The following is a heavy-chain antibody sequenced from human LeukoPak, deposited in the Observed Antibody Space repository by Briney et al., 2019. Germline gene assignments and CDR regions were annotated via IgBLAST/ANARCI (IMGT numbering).Heavy chain of an antibody. J-gene: IGHJ4*02. V-gene: IGHV3-48*02. CDR3: VRGQGRDFDY. CDR2: VGLRDSGS. CDR1: GFAFSSYT. Sequence: GGSLRLSCAASGFAFSSYTFNWVRQAPGKGLEWISYVGLRDSGSYSADSVKGRFTISRDDAKNSLYLQMSTLRDEDTAVYFCVRGQGRDFDYWGQGTLVAVSS.